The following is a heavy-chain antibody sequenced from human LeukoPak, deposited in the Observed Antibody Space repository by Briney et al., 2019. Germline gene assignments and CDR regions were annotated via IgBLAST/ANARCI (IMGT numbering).Heavy chain of an antibody. D-gene: IGHD1-26*01. J-gene: IGHJ3*02. V-gene: IGHV1-69*13. CDR1: GGTFSSYA. CDR3: AGTVGATPFDI. CDR2: IIPIFGTA. Sequence: SVKVSCKASGGTFSSYAISWVRQAPGQGLEWMGGIIPIFGTANYAQKFQGRVTITADESTSTAYMEPSSLRSEDTAVYYCAGTVGATPFDIWGQGTMVTVSS.